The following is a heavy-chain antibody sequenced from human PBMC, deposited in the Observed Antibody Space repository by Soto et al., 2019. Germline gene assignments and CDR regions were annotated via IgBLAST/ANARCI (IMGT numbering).Heavy chain of an antibody. V-gene: IGHV3-23*01. D-gene: IGHD6-19*01. Sequence: EVQLLESGGGLVQPGGSLRLSCAASGFTFSSHAMSWVRQAPGKGLEWVSAISGSGGSTYYADSMKGRFTISRDNSKNTLYLQINRLRAEDTAVYYCAKGAGYTSGWLNWFDPWGQGTLVTVSS. J-gene: IGHJ5*02. CDR2: ISGSGGST. CDR1: GFTFSSHA. CDR3: AKGAGYTSGWLNWFDP.